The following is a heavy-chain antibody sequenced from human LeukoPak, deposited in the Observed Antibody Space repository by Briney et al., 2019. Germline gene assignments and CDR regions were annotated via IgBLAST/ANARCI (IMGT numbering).Heavy chain of an antibody. V-gene: IGHV3-7*01. CDR3: ARHRSGGSQDDAFDI. CDR1: EFTFSTYW. J-gene: IGHJ3*02. Sequence: PGGSLRLSCAASEFTFSTYWMGWVRQAPGKGLEWVADIKQDGSEKYYVDSVKGRFTISRQNAKNSLFLQMNSLRAEDTAVYYCARHRSGGSQDDAFDIWGQGTMVTVSS. D-gene: IGHD2-15*01. CDR2: IKQDGSEK.